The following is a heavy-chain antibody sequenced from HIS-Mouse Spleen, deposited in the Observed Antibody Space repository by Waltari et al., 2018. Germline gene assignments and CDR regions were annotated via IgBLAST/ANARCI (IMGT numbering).Heavy chain of an antibody. D-gene: IGHD6-6*01. Sequence: QVQLVESGGGVVQPGRSLRLSCAASGFTFSSYAMHWVRQAPGKGLELVEVISYDGSNKYYADSVKGRFTISRDNSKNTLYLQMNSLRAEDTAVYYCARTLLNIAAPFDPWGQGTLVTVSS. CDR1: GFTFSSYA. CDR3: ARTLLNIAAPFDP. CDR2: ISYDGSNK. J-gene: IGHJ5*02. V-gene: IGHV3-30*04.